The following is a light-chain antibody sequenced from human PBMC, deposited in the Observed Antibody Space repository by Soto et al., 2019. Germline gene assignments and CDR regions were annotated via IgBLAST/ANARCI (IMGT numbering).Light chain of an antibody. V-gene: IGKV3-20*01. Sequence: EIVLTQSPGTLSLSPGERATLSCRASQSVSSSYLAWYQQKPGQAPRLLIYGASGRATGIPDRFSGSGSGTKFTLTIIRLEPEDFAVYYCQQYGSSPGITFGQGTRLEIK. CDR1: QSVSSSY. CDR2: GAS. CDR3: QQYGSSPGIT. J-gene: IGKJ5*01.